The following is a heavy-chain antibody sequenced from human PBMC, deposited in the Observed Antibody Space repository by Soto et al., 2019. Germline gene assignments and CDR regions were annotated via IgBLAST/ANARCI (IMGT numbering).Heavy chain of an antibody. J-gene: IGHJ3*02. Sequence: QVQLVQSGAEVKPPGASVKVSCKTSGYTFIDYYMHWVRQAPGQGLEWMGWINPNSGGTNYAQKFQAWVTLTRDTSISTAYMELSRLRSDDTAVYFCARDLLPYCSGGSCYPEGAFHIWGQGTMVTVSS. CDR3: ARDLLPYCSGGSCYPEGAFHI. CDR1: GYTFIDYY. V-gene: IGHV1-2*04. CDR2: INPNSGGT. D-gene: IGHD2-15*01.